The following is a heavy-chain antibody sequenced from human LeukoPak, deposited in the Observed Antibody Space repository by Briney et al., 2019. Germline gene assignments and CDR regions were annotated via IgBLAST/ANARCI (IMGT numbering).Heavy chain of an antibody. D-gene: IGHD6-13*01. Sequence: SETLSLTCTVSGGSISSYYWSWIRQPAGKGLEWIGRIYTSGSTNYNPSPKSRVTMSVDTSKNQFSLKLSSVTAADTAVYYCARDRLVAAGKPDYFDYWGHGTLVTVSS. CDR1: GGSISSYY. CDR3: ARDRLVAAGKPDYFDY. J-gene: IGHJ4*01. CDR2: IYTSGST. V-gene: IGHV4-4*07.